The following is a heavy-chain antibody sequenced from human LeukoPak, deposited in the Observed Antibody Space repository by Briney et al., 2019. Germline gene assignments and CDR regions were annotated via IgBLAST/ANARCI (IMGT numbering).Heavy chain of an antibody. J-gene: IGHJ4*02. Sequence: GGSLGLSCAASGFTFSSYAMSWVRQAPGKGLEWVSAISGSGGSTYYADSVKGRFTISRDNSKNTLYLQMNSLRAEDTAVYYCAKTTQIVVVPAAVDYWGQGTLVTVSS. CDR2: ISGSGGST. D-gene: IGHD2-2*01. CDR3: AKTTQIVVVPAAVDY. V-gene: IGHV3-23*01. CDR1: GFTFSSYA.